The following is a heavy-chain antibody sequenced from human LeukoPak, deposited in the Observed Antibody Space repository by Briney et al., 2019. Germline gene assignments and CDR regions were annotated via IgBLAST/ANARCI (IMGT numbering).Heavy chain of an antibody. J-gene: IGHJ4*02. CDR2: IKQDGSEK. CDR3: ARKSPYSSTWRYPFDY. Sequence: GGSLRLSCAASGFTFSSYCMSWVRQAPGKGLEWVANIKQDGSEKYYVDSVKGRFTISRDNAKNSLYLQLNSLRADDTAVYYCARKSPYSSTWRYPFDYWGQGTLVTVSS. D-gene: IGHD6-13*01. V-gene: IGHV3-7*05. CDR1: GFTFSSYC.